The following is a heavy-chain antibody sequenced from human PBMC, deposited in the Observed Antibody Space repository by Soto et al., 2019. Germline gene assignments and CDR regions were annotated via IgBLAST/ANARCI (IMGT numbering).Heavy chain of an antibody. CDR1: EGTFSSYA. J-gene: IGHJ4*02. CDR2: IIPIFGTA. V-gene: IGHV1-69*13. CDR3: ARYGIDGHTPSTNYYFDY. Sequence: GASVKVSCKASEGTFSSYAISWVRQAPGQGLEWMGGIIPIFGTANYAQKFQGRVTITADESTSTAYMELSSLRSEDTAVYYCARYGIDGHTPSTNYYFDYWGQGTLVTVSS. D-gene: IGHD4-17*01.